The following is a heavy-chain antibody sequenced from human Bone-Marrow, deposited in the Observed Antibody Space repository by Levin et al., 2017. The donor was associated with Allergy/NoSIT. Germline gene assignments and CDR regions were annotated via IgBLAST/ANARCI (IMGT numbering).Heavy chain of an antibody. V-gene: IGHV4-38-2*02. CDR2: ISHSGTT. CDR1: GVHY. Sequence: SETLSLTCTFSGVHYWAWIRQPPGKGLEWIGSISHSGTTFYSSSLRSRVTMSIDTSKSQFSLSLNSVTAADTAVYYCARLDNNFDWYLDPWGRGTLVTVSS. D-gene: IGHD3-9*01. J-gene: IGHJ2*01. CDR3: ARLDNNFDWYLDP.